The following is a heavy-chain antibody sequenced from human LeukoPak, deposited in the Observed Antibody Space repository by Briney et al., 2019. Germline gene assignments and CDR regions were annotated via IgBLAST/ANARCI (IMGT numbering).Heavy chain of an antibody. Sequence: NPSETLSLTCAVYGGSFSGYYWSWIRQPPGKGLEWIGEINHSESTNYNPSLKSRVTISVDTSKNQFSLKLSSVTAADTAVYYCARGHWVAGHGMDVWGQGTTVTVSS. CDR2: INHSEST. J-gene: IGHJ6*02. V-gene: IGHV4-34*01. CDR1: GGSFSGYY. CDR3: ARGHWVAGHGMDV. D-gene: IGHD2-15*01.